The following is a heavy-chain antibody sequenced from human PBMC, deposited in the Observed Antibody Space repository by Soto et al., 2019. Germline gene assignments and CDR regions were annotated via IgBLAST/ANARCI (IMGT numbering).Heavy chain of an antibody. V-gene: IGHV4-34*01. CDR1: GGTFGGFD. CDR2: INQSGST. D-gene: IGHD6-13*01. CDR3: ARTYSSSWSPFDY. Sequence: AVVGGTFGGFDGSWIRKPPGKGLEWIGEINQSGSTNYNPSLKSRVTISVDTSKNQFSLKLSSVTAADTAVYYCARTYSSSWSPFDYWGQGTLVTVSS. J-gene: IGHJ4*02.